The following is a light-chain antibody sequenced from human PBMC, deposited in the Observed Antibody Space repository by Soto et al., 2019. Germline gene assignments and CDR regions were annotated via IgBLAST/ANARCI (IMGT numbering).Light chain of an antibody. Sequence: EILLTQSPGALAVSPGEVATLSCRASQSVLDNLDWYQQRRGQAPRLXIYGASLRETGIPERFSGSGSGTGCTRAISRLEPEDVSVDCCQHYGTSTRTFGQGTKVDIK. CDR1: QSVLDN. CDR2: GAS. CDR3: QHYGTSTRT. V-gene: IGKV3-20*01. J-gene: IGKJ1*01.